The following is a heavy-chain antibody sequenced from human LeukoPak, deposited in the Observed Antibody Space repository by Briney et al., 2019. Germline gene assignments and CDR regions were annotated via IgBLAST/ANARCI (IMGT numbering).Heavy chain of an antibody. CDR2: ISSGSRTI. V-gene: IGHV3-48*01. CDR1: GFSFSGYS. CDR3: ASPLSHLVGAPAAFDI. J-gene: IGHJ3*02. D-gene: IGHD1-26*01. Sequence: PGGSLRLSCAASGFSFSGYSMSWVRQAPGKGLDWVSYISSGSRTIFYADSVKGRFTISRDNSKNTLYLQMNSLRAEDTAVYYCASPLSHLVGAPAAFDIWGQATMVTVSS.